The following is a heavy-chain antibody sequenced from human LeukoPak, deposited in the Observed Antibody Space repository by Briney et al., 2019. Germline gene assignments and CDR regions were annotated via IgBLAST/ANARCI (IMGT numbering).Heavy chain of an antibody. D-gene: IGHD6-19*01. CDR2: IIPIFGTA. Sequence: SVKVSCKASGGTFSSYAISWVRQAPGQGLEWMGGIIPIFGTANYAQKFQGRVTITADESTSTAYMELSSLRSEDTAVYYCATQYSSGPPSAFDIWGQGTMVTVSS. CDR1: GGTFSSYA. J-gene: IGHJ3*02. V-gene: IGHV1-69*13. CDR3: ATQYSSGPPSAFDI.